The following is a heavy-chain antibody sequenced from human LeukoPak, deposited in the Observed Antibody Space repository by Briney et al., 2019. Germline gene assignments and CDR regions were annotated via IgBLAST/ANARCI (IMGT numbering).Heavy chain of an antibody. D-gene: IGHD1-26*01. J-gene: IGHJ4*02. CDR3: TMMYSGYYFLDY. CDR2: IWYDGSNK. CDR1: GFTFSSYG. Sequence: GSLRLSCAASGFTFSSYGMHWVRQAPGKGLEWVAVIWYDGSNKYYADSVKGRFTISRDNAKNSLYLQMNSLRAEDTAVYYCTMMYSGYYFLDYWGQGTLVTVSS. V-gene: IGHV3-33*03.